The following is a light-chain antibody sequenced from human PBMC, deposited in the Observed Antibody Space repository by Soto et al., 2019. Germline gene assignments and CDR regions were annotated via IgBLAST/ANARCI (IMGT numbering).Light chain of an antibody. J-gene: IGLJ3*02. CDR3: SSYTSSYTWV. Sequence: QSVLTQPASVSGSPGQSITISCSGTTNDVGGYNYVSWYQQHPGKAPKLLIYGVTDRPSGVSSRFSGSKSGNAASLTISGLQAEDEGDYYCSSYTSSYTWVFGGGTKLTDL. CDR2: GVT. V-gene: IGLV2-14*03. CDR1: TNDVGGYNY.